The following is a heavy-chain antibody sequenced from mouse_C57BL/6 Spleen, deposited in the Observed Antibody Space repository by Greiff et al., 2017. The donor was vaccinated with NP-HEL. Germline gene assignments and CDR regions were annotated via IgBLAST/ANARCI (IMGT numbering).Heavy chain of an antibody. J-gene: IGHJ4*01. CDR3: ARDSSLSAYDGYLYAMDY. D-gene: IGHD2-3*01. CDR2: ILPGSGST. Sequence: VKLQQSGAELMKPGASVKLSCKATGYTFTGYWIEWVKQRPGHGLEWIGEILPGSGSTNYNEKFKGKATFTADTSSNTAYMQLSSLTTEDSAIYYCARDSSLSAYDGYLYAMDYWGQGTSVTVSS. V-gene: IGHV1-9*01. CDR1: GYTFTGYW.